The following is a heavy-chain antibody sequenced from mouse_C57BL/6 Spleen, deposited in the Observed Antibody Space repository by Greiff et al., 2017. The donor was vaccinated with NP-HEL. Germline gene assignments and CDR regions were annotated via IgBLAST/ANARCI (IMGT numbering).Heavy chain of an antibody. CDR1: GYSFTGYY. Sequence: EVMLVESGPELVKPGASVKISCKASGYSFTGYYMHWVKQSHGNILDWIGYIYPYNGVSSYNQKFKGKATLTVDKSSSTAYMELRSLTSGDSAVYYCARCWGNYYFDYWGQGTTLTVSS. J-gene: IGHJ2*01. D-gene: IGHD2-1*01. V-gene: IGHV1-31*01. CDR2: IYPYNGVS. CDR3: ARCWGNYYFDY.